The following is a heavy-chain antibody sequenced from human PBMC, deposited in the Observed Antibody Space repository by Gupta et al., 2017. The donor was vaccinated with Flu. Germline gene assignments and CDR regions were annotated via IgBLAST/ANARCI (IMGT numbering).Heavy chain of an antibody. CDR2: INDSGSKT. Sequence: APGKGLEWGSDINDSGSKTYYADSVKGRFTISRDNSKNMLYLQMNSLRVDDTAVYFCTKDLCGGNCYSAFDSWGLGTLVTVSS. J-gene: IGHJ4*02. V-gene: IGHV3-23*01. D-gene: IGHD2-21*02. CDR3: TKDLCGGNCYSAFDS.